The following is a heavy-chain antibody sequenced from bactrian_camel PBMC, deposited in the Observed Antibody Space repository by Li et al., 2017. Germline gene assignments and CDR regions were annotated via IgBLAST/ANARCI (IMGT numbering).Heavy chain of an antibody. CDR3: VREGPAAFAPYGH. J-gene: IGHJ4*01. CDR1: GYAAVNYC. CDR2: MWTGGGST. D-gene: IGHD3*01. Sequence: HVQLVESGGGSVQAGESLKLSCAASGYAAVNYCMAWFRQVPGKEREAVATMWTGGGSTYYADSVKGRFAVSQDSAGNTVTVYLQMNSLKPEDTGVYYCVREGPAAFAPYGHWGQGTQVTVS. V-gene: IGHV3S1*01.